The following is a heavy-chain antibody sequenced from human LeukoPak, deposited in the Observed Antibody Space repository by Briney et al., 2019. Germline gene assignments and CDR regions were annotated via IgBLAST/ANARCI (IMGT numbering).Heavy chain of an antibody. Sequence: SETLSLTCTVSGGSISSYYWSWIRQPPGKGLEWIGNIYYSGSTNYNPSLKSRVTISVDTSKNQFSLKLSSVTAADTAVYYCARDKRVGARQFDYWGQGTLVTVSS. D-gene: IGHD1-26*01. CDR3: ARDKRVGARQFDY. CDR1: GGSISSYY. J-gene: IGHJ4*02. V-gene: IGHV4-59*12. CDR2: IYYSGST.